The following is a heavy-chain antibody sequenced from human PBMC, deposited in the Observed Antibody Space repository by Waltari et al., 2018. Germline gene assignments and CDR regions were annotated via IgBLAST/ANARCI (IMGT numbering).Heavy chain of an antibody. Sequence: EEQLVESGGGLVQPGDSLRLPCAASGFTFSSFWMNWVRPAPRTGPLWVSRISSDASDTTYADSVKGRFTISRDNARNTLYLQMNRLRAEDTAVYFCARVSRRTYRSPVPGRHYYYGMDVWGQGTTVTVSS. CDR2: ISSDASDT. D-gene: IGHD1-1*01. V-gene: IGHV3-74*03. CDR3: ARVSRRTYRSPVPGRHYYYGMDV. CDR1: GFTFSSFW. J-gene: IGHJ6*02.